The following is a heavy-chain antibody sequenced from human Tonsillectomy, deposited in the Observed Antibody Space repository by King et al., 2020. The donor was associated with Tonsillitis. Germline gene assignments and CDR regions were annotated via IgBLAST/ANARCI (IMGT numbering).Heavy chain of an antibody. CDR2: ISYDGSNK. V-gene: IGHV3-30*18. Sequence: QLVQSGGGVVQPGRSLRLSCAASGFTFSSYGMHWVRQAPGKGLEWVAVISYDGSNKYYADSVKGRFTISRDNSKNTLYLQMNSLRAEDTAVYYCAKELHDYSDKSLFDYWGQGTLVTVSS. CDR1: GFTFSSYG. J-gene: IGHJ4*02. CDR3: AKELHDYSDKSLFDY. D-gene: IGHD4-11*01.